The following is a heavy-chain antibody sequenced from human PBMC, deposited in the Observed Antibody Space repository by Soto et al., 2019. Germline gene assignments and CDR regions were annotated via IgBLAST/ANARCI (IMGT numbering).Heavy chain of an antibody. J-gene: IGHJ6*02. CDR2: INHSGST. CDR1: GGPFSAYY. CDR3: ASVAAAGTIVDYYYGMDV. Sequence: SETLSLTCAVYGGPFSAYYWSWIRQPPGKGLEWIGEINHSGSTNYNPSLKSRVTISVDTSKNQFSLKLSSVTAADTAVYYCASVAAAGTIVDYYYGMDVWGQGTTVTVSS. D-gene: IGHD6-13*01. V-gene: IGHV4-34*01.